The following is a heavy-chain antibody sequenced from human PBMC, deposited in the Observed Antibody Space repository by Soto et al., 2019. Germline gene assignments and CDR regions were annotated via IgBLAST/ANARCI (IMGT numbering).Heavy chain of an antibody. Sequence: EVQLVESGGGLVQPGGSLRLSCAASGFTFRSYWMSWVRQAPGKGLEWVANIKQDGSEKYYVDSVKGRFTISRDNAKNSLYLQMNSLRAEDTAVYYCAREGDSSGTPGFDPWGQGTLVTVSS. CDR3: AREGDSSGTPGFDP. V-gene: IGHV3-7*01. J-gene: IGHJ5*02. D-gene: IGHD3-22*01. CDR1: GFTFRSYW. CDR2: IKQDGSEK.